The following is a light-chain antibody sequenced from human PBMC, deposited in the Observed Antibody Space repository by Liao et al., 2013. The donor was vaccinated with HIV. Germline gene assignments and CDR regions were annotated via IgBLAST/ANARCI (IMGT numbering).Light chain of an antibody. J-gene: IGLJ3*02. V-gene: IGLV3-1*01. CDR1: KLGDKY. Sequence: SYELTQPPSVSVSPGQTAIITCSGDKLGDKYTCWYQQRPGQSPVLVIYQDNKRPFGIPERFSGSNSGNTATLTISGTQAMDEADYYCQVWDSSSDHWVFGGGTKLTVL. CDR2: QDN. CDR3: QVWDSSSDHWV.